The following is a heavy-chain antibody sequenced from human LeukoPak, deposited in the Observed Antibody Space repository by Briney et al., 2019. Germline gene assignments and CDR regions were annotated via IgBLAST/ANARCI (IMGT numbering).Heavy chain of an antibody. J-gene: IGHJ5*02. CDR1: GGSISSSLYY. CDR3: AKGAGGFSYYNWFDP. CDR2: IYYSGTT. Sequence: PSETLSLTCTVSGGSISSSLYYWGWIRQPPGKGLEWIGSIYYSGTTHYNPSLESRVTISVDTSKNQFSLKLASVTAADTAIYYCAKGAGGFSYYNWFDPWGQGTLVTVSS. D-gene: IGHD5-18*01. V-gene: IGHV4-39*07.